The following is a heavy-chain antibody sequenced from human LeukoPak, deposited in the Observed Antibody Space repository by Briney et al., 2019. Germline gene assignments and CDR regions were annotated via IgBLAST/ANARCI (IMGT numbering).Heavy chain of an antibody. D-gene: IGHD2-2*01. J-gene: IGHJ4*02. CDR3: ASCSSTSCSDY. CDR2: INPNSGGT. CDR1: GYTFTGYY. V-gene: IGHV1-2*02. Sequence: ASVKVSCKASGYTFTGYYMHWVRQAPGQGLEWMGWINPNSGGTNDAQKFQGRVTMTRDTSISTAYMELSRLRSDGTAVYYCASCSSTSCSDYWGQGTLVTVSS.